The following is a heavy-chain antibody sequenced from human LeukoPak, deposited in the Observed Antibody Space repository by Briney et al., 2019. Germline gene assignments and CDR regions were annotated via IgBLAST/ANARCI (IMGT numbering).Heavy chain of an antibody. CDR3: ARIRYSENIDY. Sequence: SETLSLTCTVSGGSISTYYWSWIRQPPGKGLEWIGYIYYTGSTNYNPSLKSRVTISIDTSKNQFSLKLSSVTAADTAVYYCARIRYSENIDYWGQGTLVTVSS. V-gene: IGHV4-59*08. D-gene: IGHD1-1*01. J-gene: IGHJ4*02. CDR1: GGSISTYY. CDR2: IYYTGST.